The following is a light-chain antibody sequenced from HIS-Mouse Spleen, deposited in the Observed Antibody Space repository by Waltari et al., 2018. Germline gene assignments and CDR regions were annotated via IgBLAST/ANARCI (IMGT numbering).Light chain of an antibody. J-gene: IGLJ1*01. CDR1: SSYVGGYNY. V-gene: IGLV2-14*03. CDR3: SSYTSSSTYV. CDR2: DVS. Sequence: QSALTQPASVSGSPGQSITISCTGTSSYVGGYNYVAWYQQHPGKAPKPMMYDVSNRPPGVSNRFSGSKSGKTASLTISGLQAEDEADYYCSSYTSSSTYVFGTGTKVTVL.